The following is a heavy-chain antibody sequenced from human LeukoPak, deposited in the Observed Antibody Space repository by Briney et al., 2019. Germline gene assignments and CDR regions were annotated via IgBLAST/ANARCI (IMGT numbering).Heavy chain of an antibody. J-gene: IGHJ4*02. D-gene: IGHD4-17*01. V-gene: IGHV3-7*01. Sequence: PGGSLRLSCAASGFTFSSYGMNWVRQAPGKGLEWVANIKQDGSEKYYVDSVKGRFTISRDNAKNSLYLQMNSLRAEDTAVYYCASEGRDYGDTFCHYWRQRTLVTVFS. CDR1: GFTFSSYG. CDR2: IKQDGSEK. CDR3: ASEGRDYGDTFCHY.